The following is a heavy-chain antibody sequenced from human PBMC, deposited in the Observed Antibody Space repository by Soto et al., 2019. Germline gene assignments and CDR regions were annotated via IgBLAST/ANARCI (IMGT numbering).Heavy chain of an antibody. CDR1: GFTFSSYA. CDR3: AKDLVSRYYILTDYPRFDN. CDR2: FSGSGGST. J-gene: IGHJ4*02. D-gene: IGHD3-9*01. V-gene: IGHV3-23*01. Sequence: EVQLLESGGGLVQPGGSLRLSCAASGFTFSSYAMSWVRQAPGKGLEWVSGFSGSGGSTYYADSVKGRFTISRDNSKNTLYLQMNTLRVEDTAVYHCAKDLVSRYYILTDYPRFDNWGQGALVTVSS.